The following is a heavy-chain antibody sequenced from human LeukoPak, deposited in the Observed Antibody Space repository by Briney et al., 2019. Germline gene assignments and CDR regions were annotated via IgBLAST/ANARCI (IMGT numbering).Heavy chain of an antibody. Sequence: GGSLRLSCAPSRFTFNSYNMNSVRQAPGKGLEWVSSLSSSSSYIYYAASVKGRFTISRDNAKNSLYLQMNSLRAEDTAVYYCARNRDLGDYYGSGSYDYWGQGTLVTVSS. D-gene: IGHD3-10*01. CDR3: ARNRDLGDYYGSGSYDY. J-gene: IGHJ4*02. V-gene: IGHV3-21*01. CDR1: RFTFNSYN. CDR2: LSSSSSYI.